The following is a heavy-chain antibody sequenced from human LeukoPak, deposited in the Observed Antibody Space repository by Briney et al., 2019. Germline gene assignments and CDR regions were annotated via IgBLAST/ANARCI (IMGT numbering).Heavy chain of an antibody. CDR3: ARDPPVIVGNYYFDY. Sequence: GASVKVSCKASGYTFTSYCISWVRQAPGQGLEWMGWISAYSGGTNYAQKFRGRVTMTRDTSISTAYVELSRLRSDDAAVYYCARDPPVIVGNYYFDYWGQGTLVTVSS. J-gene: IGHJ4*02. D-gene: IGHD2-21*01. CDR2: ISAYSGGT. V-gene: IGHV1-2*02. CDR1: GYTFTSYC.